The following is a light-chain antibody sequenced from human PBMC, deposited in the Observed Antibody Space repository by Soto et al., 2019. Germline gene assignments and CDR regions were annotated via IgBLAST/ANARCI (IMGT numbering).Light chain of an antibody. CDR3: QQYGSSPWT. CDR1: QSVSSSY. J-gene: IGKJ1*01. Sequence: EIVLTQSPGTLSLSPGERATLSCRASQSVSSSYLAWYQQKPGQAPRPLIYGASSRAIGIPDRFSGSGSGTDFTLTISRLEPVYFAVYYCQQYGSSPWTFGQGPK. CDR2: GAS. V-gene: IGKV3-20*01.